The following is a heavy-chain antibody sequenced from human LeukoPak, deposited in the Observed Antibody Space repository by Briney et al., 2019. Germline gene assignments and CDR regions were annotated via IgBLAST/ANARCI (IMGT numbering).Heavy chain of an antibody. J-gene: IGHJ4*02. CDR2: ISGSGGST. V-gene: IGHV3-23*01. D-gene: IGHD6-13*01. CDR1: GFTFSSYG. Sequence: GGTLRLSCAASGFTFSSYGMSWVRQAPGKGLEWVSAISGSGGSTYYADSVKGRFTISRDNSKNTLCLQMSSLRTEDTAMYYCTTSPEPGIDYWGQGIQVTVSS. CDR3: TTSPEPGIDY.